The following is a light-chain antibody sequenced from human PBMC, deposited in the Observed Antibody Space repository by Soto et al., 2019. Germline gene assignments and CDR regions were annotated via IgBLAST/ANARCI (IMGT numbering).Light chain of an antibody. CDR1: TSNIGSNA. CDR2: YND. V-gene: IGLV1-36*01. J-gene: IGLJ3*02. CDR3: ATWDDRLTAWV. Sequence: QSVLTQSPSVSRAPRQSVNISCSGTTSNIGSNAVHWYQQLPGKAPKLLMYYNDMLPSGVSDRLSGSKSGTSASLAISGLQSADEGDYYCATWDDRLTAWVFGGGTKLTVL.